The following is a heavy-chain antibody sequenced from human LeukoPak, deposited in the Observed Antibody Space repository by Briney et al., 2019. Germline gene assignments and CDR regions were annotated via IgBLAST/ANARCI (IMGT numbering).Heavy chain of an antibody. CDR2: ISSSSSTI. Sequence: GGSLRLSCAASGFTFSSYSMNWVRQAPGKGLEWVSYISSSSSTIYYADSVKGRFTISRDNAKNSLYLQMNSLRAEDTAVYYCARDRTGPGLDYWGQGTLVTVSS. CDR1: GFTFSSYS. V-gene: IGHV3-48*04. D-gene: IGHD1-1*01. CDR3: ARDRTGPGLDY. J-gene: IGHJ4*02.